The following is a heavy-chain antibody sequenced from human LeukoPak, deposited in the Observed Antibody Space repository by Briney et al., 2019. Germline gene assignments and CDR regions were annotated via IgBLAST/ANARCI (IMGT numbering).Heavy chain of an antibody. J-gene: IGHJ4*02. Sequence: GRSPRLSCAASGFTFSSYDMHWVRQAPGKGLEWVAIISYDGNNKYYGDSVKGRFTISRDNSKNTLYLQMNSLRVEDTAVYYCAKRNGFWGQGTLVTVSS. CDR2: ISYDGNNK. CDR1: GFTFSSYD. V-gene: IGHV3-30*18. CDR3: AKRNGF. D-gene: IGHD1-1*01.